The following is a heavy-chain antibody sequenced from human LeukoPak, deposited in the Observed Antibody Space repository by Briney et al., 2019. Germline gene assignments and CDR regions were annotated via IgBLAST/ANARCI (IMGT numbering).Heavy chain of an antibody. V-gene: IGHV3-21*01. CDR1: GFTFSSYS. D-gene: IGHD3-10*01. CDR3: ARDEGSDLGAFDI. CDR2: ISSSSSYI. Sequence: GGSLRLSCAASGFTFSSYSMNWVRQAPGKGLEWVSSISSSSSYIYYADSVKGRFTISRDNAKNSLYLQMNSLRAEDTAVYYCARDEGSDLGAFDIWGQGTMVTVSS. J-gene: IGHJ3*02.